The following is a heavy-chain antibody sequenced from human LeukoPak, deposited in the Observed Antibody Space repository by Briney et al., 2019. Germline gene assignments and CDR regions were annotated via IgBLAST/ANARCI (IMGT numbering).Heavy chain of an antibody. D-gene: IGHD3-22*01. V-gene: IGHV3-33*01. Sequence: GGSLRLSCAASGFTFSSYTMHWVRQAPGKGLEWVAVIWYDGSNKYYADSVKGRFTISRDNSKNTLYLRVNSLRAEDTAVYYCATPPKGISYYHFDSWGPGTPVIVSS. CDR3: ATPPKGISYYHFDS. CDR1: GFTFSSYT. CDR2: IWYDGSNK. J-gene: IGHJ4*02.